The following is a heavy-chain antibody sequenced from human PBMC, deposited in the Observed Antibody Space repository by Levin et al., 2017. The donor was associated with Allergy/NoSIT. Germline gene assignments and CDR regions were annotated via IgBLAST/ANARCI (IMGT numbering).Heavy chain of an antibody. CDR3: TRGRVAAGLFDY. Sequence: SQTLSLTCSVSGGSIHSGADYWTWIRQRPGKGLEWIGYIHYSGSTYYNPSLESRVTMSVDTSKNQFSLTLSSVTAADTAFYYCTRGRVAAGLFDYWGQGTLVTVSS. V-gene: IGHV4-31*03. CDR2: IHYSGST. D-gene: IGHD6-13*01. J-gene: IGHJ4*02. CDR1: GGSIHSGADY.